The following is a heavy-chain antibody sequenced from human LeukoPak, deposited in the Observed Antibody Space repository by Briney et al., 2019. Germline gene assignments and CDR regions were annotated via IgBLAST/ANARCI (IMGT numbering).Heavy chain of an antibody. CDR1: GGSISSYY. Sequence: SETLSLTRTVSGGSISSYYWSWIRQPPGKGLEWIGYIYYSGSTNYNPSLKSRVTISVDTSRNQFSLKLSSVTAADTAIYHCARHRTRWLEDDAFDIWGQGTKVTVSS. V-gene: IGHV4-59*08. D-gene: IGHD5-24*01. CDR3: ARHRTRWLEDDAFDI. J-gene: IGHJ3*02. CDR2: IYYSGST.